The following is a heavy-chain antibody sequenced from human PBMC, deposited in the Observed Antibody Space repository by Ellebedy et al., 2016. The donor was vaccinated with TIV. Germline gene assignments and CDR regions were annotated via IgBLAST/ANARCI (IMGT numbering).Heavy chain of an antibody. J-gene: IGHJ4*02. Sequence: SETLSLTCAVYGGSLSGYYWSWIRQPPGKGLEWIGEIIKSGTMNYSPSLKSRVTISVDKSKNQFSLRLSSVTAADTAFYFCAIGIYGSGSVDYWGQGTLVTVSS. V-gene: IGHV4-34*01. D-gene: IGHD3-10*01. CDR1: GGSLSGYY. CDR2: IIKSGTM. CDR3: AIGIYGSGSVDY.